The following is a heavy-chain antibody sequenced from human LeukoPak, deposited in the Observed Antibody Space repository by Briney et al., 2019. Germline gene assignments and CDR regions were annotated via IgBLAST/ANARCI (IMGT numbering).Heavy chain of an antibody. V-gene: IGHV4-34*01. D-gene: IGHD3-10*01. CDR2: INHSGST. CDR3: ARLELWFGELYAFDI. Sequence: SETLSLTCAVYGGSFSGYYWSWIRQPPEKGLEWIGEINHSGSTNYNPSLKSRVTISVDTSKNQFSLKLSSVTAADTAVYYCARLELWFGELYAFDIWGQGTMVTVSS. J-gene: IGHJ3*02. CDR1: GGSFSGYY.